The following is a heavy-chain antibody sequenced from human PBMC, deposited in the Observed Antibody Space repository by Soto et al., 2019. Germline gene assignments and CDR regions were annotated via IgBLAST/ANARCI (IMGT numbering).Heavy chain of an antibody. J-gene: IGHJ5*02. CDR2: IYTSGST. D-gene: IGHD2-2*01. CDR3: ARDAGADIVVVSAGNNWFDP. V-gene: IGHV4-4*07. CDR1: GGSISSYY. Sequence: SETLSLTCTVSGGSISSYYWSWIRQPAGKGLEWIGRIYTSGSTNYNPSLKSRVTMSVDTSKNQSSLKLSSVTAADTAVYYCARDAGADIVVVSAGNNWFDPWGQGTLVTVSS.